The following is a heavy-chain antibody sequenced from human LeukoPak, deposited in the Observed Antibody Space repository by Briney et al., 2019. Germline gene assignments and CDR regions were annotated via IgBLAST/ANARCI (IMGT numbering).Heavy chain of an antibody. D-gene: IGHD3-22*01. CDR2: ISSSSSYI. J-gene: IGHJ4*02. V-gene: IGHV3-21*01. CDR1: GFTFSSYS. Sequence: GGSLRLSCAASGFTFSSYSMNWVRQAPGKGLEWVSSISSSSSYIYYADSVKGRFTISRDNARNSLYLQMNSLRAEDTAVYYCARDAPTYYYDSSGHNYFDYRGQGTLVTVSS. CDR3: ARDAPTYYYDSSGHNYFDY.